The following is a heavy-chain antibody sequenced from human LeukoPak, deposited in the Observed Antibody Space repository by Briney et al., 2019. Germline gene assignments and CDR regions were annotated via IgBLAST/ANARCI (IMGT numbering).Heavy chain of an antibody. CDR2: INWNCGST. V-gene: IGHV3-20*04. CDR3: AREEVFTIFGVVPYYYYYMDV. D-gene: IGHD3-3*01. Sequence: PGGSLRLSCAASRFTFDDYGMSWVRQAPGKGLEWVSGINWNCGSTGYADSVKGRFTISRDNAKNSLYLQMNSLRDEDTALYYCAREEVFTIFGVVPYYYYYMDVWGKGTTVTVSS. CDR1: RFTFDDYG. J-gene: IGHJ6*03.